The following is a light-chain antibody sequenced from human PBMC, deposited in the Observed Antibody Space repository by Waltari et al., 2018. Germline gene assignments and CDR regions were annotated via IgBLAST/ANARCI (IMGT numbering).Light chain of an antibody. V-gene: IGKV1-39*01. CDR1: QRISNY. J-gene: IGKJ1*01. CDR3: QQSYDDWT. CDR2: AAS. Sequence: DIQMTQSPSSLSASVGDRVTITCRASQRISNYLNWYQQKQGKPTNLLIYAASSLQSGVPSSFSSSRSGTDFTLTISSLQPEDFATYYCQQSYDDWTFGQGTKVEIK.